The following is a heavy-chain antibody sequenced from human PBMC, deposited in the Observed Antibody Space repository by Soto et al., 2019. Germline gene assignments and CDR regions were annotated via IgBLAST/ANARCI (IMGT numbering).Heavy chain of an antibody. Sequence: SQTLSLTCAISGDSVSSNSAAWNWIRQSPSRGLEWLGRTYYRSKWYNDYEVSVKSRITINPDTSKNQFSLHMNYVTPEDTAVYYCVRDPTLGIATIDLDYWRMGTLVTVSS. J-gene: IGHJ4*02. CDR3: VRDPTLGIATIDLDY. CDR2: TYYRSKWYN. D-gene: IGHD1-26*01. CDR1: GDSVSSNSAA. V-gene: IGHV6-1*01.